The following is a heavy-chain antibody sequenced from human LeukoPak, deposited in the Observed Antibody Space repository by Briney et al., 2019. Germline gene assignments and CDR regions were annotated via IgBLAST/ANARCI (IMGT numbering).Heavy chain of an antibody. CDR3: AKDQYNYESHGYGVGGQFNY. CDR2: ISSSGIDT. CDR1: GFTFSTFA. V-gene: IGHV3-23*01. J-gene: IGHJ4*02. Sequence: GGSLRLSCADSGFTFSTFAMSWVRQAPGKGLEWVSAISSSGIDTYYADSVKGRFTISRDNSKNTLYLQMNSLRPEDTAFYYCAKDQYNYESHGYGVGGQFNYWGQGTLVTVSS. D-gene: IGHD3-22*01.